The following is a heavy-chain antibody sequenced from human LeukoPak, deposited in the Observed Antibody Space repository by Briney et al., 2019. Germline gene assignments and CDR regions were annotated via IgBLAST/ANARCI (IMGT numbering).Heavy chain of an antibody. CDR2: VWQNGNT. J-gene: IGHJ3*02. V-gene: IGHV4-34*08. D-gene: IGHD3-22*01. Sequence: GSLRLSCAVSGFTFSDYYMRWIGQAAGKGLEWIGEVWQNGNTNYDPSLKSRVTMSVDKSKNQFSLKLNSVTAADTAVYYCAKTNTDKSYYQNSGGGDALDIWGHGTMVTVSS. CDR1: GFTFSDYY. CDR3: AKTNTDKSYYQNSGGGDALDI.